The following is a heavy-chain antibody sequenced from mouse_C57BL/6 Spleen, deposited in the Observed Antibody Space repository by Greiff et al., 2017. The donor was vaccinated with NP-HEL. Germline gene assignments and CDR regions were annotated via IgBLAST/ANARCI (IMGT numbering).Heavy chain of an antibody. CDR1: GYTFTSYW. Sequence: QVQLQQPGAELVRPGTSVKLSCKASGYTFTSYWMHWVKQRPGQGLEWIGVIDPSDSYTNYNQKFKGKATLTVDTSSRTAYMQRSSLTSEDSAVYYCARSGTAQATDYWGQGTTLTVSS. CDR3: ARSGTAQATDY. J-gene: IGHJ2*01. CDR2: IDPSDSYT. D-gene: IGHD3-2*02. V-gene: IGHV1-59*01.